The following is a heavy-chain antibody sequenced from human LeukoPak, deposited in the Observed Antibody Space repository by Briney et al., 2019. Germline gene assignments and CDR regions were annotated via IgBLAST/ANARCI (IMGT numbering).Heavy chain of an antibody. Sequence: SETLSLTCTVSGGSISSYYCSWIRQPPGKGLEWIGYIYYSGSTNYNPSLKSRVTISVDTSKNQFSLKLSSVTAADTAVYYCARGTKGSGWYGVTIFDYWGQGTLVTVSS. CDR2: IYYSGST. V-gene: IGHV4-59*01. CDR3: ARGTKGSGWYGVTIFDY. CDR1: GGSISSYY. J-gene: IGHJ4*02. D-gene: IGHD6-19*01.